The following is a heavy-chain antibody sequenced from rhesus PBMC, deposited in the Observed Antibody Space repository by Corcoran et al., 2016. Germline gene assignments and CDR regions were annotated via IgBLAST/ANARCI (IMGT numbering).Heavy chain of an antibody. D-gene: IGHD5-24*01. V-gene: IGHV4-160*01. Sequence: QVQLQESGPGLVKPSETLSLTCAVSGASISSNYWSWIRQPPGKGLEWIGGIYGSGWNTYYNPSLKSRVTIYTDTSRNHCSLRVNSVTAAYTAVYYCAKSGSDIWGQGVLVTGSS. CDR1: GASISSNY. CDR2: IYGSGWNT. CDR3: AKSGSDI. J-gene: IGHJ4*01.